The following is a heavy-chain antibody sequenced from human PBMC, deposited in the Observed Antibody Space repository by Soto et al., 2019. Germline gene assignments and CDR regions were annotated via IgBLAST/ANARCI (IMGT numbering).Heavy chain of an antibody. CDR3: ARMYSSGSGWFHH. CDR2: FYSSGSI. Sequence: PXETLSLTCFVSGDSITAGGYYWSWIRHHPGKGLEWIGSFYSSGSIIYNPSLRSRVSISGDTSSNQFSMSLTSVTAADTARYYCARMYSSGSGWFHHWGQGTLVTVSS. D-gene: IGHD6-19*01. CDR1: GDSITAGGYY. J-gene: IGHJ5*02. V-gene: IGHV4-31*03.